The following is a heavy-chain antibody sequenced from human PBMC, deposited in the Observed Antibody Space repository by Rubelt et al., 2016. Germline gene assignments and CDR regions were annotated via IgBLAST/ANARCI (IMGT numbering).Heavy chain of an antibody. CDR1: GYTLTELS. J-gene: IGHJ4*02. V-gene: IGHV1-24*01. CDR3: ATLGGSYYSLWGFDY. Sequence: QVQLVQSGAEVKKPGASVKVSCKVSGYTLTELSMHWVRQAPGKGLEWMGGFDPEDGETIYAQKFQGRCTMTRDTSTDTAYMERSSLRSEDTAVYYCATLGGSYYSLWGFDYWGQGTLVTVSS. CDR2: FDPEDGET. D-gene: IGHD1-26*01.